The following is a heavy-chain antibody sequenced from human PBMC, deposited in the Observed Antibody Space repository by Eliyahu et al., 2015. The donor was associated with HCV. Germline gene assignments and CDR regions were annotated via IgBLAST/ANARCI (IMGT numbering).Heavy chain of an antibody. J-gene: IGHJ5*02. D-gene: IGHD6-19*01. Sequence: QVQLQESGPGLVKPSETLSLTCTVSGXSIXXXSWSWIRQPPGKRLEWIGYIHYSGSTNYNPSLKSRVTISIDTSKNQFSLNLTSVTAADTAMYYCASGGGGIAVTGTGGWFDPWGQGTLVTVSS. CDR2: IHYSGST. V-gene: IGHV4-59*01. CDR3: ASGGGGIAVTGTGGWFDP. CDR1: GXSIXXXS.